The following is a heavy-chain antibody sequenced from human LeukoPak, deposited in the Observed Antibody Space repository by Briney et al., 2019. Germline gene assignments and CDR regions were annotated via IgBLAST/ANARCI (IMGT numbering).Heavy chain of an antibody. CDR2: INPNSGGT. Sequence: ASVKVSCKVSGYTLTEFSMHWVRQAPGQGLEWMGWINPNSGGTNYAQKFQGRVTMTRDTSISTAYMELSRLRSDDTAVYYCARGGGWYEGFDYWGQGTLVTVSS. V-gene: IGHV1-2*02. CDR3: ARGGGWYEGFDY. D-gene: IGHD6-19*01. J-gene: IGHJ4*02. CDR1: GYTLTEFS.